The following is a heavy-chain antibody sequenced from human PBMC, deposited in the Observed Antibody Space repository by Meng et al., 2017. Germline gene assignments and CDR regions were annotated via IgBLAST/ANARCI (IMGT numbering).Heavy chain of an antibody. Sequence: QPQEGGAGLLKPSETLSLTCAVYGGSFSGYYWSWIRQPPGKGLEWIGEINHSGSTNYNPSLKSRVTISVDTSKNQFSLKLSSVTAADTAVYYCARVPGGIGAADYWGQGTLVTVSS. CDR1: GGSFSGYY. CDR2: INHSGST. V-gene: IGHV4-34*02. D-gene: IGHD3-10*01. CDR3: ARVPGGIGAADY. J-gene: IGHJ4*02.